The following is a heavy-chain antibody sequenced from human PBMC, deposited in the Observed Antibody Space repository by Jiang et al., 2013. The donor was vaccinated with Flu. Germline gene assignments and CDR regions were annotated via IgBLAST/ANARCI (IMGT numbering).Heavy chain of an antibody. CDR2: IYHSGDT. J-gene: IGHJ6*02. V-gene: IGHV4-38-2*02. CDR3: ASLGYYDMDV. Sequence: PGLVKPSETLSLSCSVSDSSISSLYHWTWIRQSPGKGLEWIGSIYHSGDTDYNPSLKSRVTISIDTSNNRFFLALTSVTAADTAVYYCASLGYYDMDVWGQGTTVIVS. CDR1: DSSISSLYH.